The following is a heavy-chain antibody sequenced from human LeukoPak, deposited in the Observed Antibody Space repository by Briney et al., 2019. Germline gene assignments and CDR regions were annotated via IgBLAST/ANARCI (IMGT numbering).Heavy chain of an antibody. CDR2: ISSISSYI. D-gene: IGHD5/OR15-5a*01. J-gene: IGHJ6*02. V-gene: IGHV3-21*01. CDR3: ARDRPPPRWSTSYYYYGMDV. CDR1: GFTFSSYS. Sequence: GRSLRLYCASSGFTFSSYSMNWVRQAPGKLLAWVSSISSISSYIYYADSVKGRFTISRDDAKNSLYLQMNSLRAEDTAVYYCARDRPPPRWSTSYYYYGMDVWGQGTTVTVSS.